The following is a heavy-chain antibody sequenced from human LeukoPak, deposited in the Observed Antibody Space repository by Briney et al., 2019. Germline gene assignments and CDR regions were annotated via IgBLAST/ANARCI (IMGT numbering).Heavy chain of an antibody. J-gene: IGHJ6*03. CDR1: GYTFTSYG. CDR2: ISAYNGNT. CDR3: ARAYTENYYYYYMDV. D-gene: IGHD2-2*02. V-gene: IGHV1-18*01. Sequence: ASVKVSCKASGYTFTSYGISWVRQAPGQGLEWMGWISAYNGNTNYAQKLQGRVTMTTDTSTSTAYMELRSLRSDDTAVYYCARAYTENYYYYYMDVWGKGTTVTVSS.